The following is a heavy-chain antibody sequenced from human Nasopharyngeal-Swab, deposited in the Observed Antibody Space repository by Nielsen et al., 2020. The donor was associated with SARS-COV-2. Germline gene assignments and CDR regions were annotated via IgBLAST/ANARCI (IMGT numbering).Heavy chain of an antibody. D-gene: IGHD5-12*01. Sequence: GESLKISCAASGFTFSTYAMSWVRQAPGKGLEWVSDISDSGGTTYYADSVKDRFTISRDNSKNTLYLQMNSLRAEDTAIYYCATMVDMAASISSWGQGTLVTVSS. J-gene: IGHJ5*02. V-gene: IGHV3-23*01. CDR1: GFTFSTYA. CDR2: ISDSGGTT. CDR3: ATMVDMAASISS.